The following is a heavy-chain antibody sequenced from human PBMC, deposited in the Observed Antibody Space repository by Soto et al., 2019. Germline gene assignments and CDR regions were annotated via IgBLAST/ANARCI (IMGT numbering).Heavy chain of an antibody. D-gene: IGHD1-7*01. V-gene: IGHV4-31*03. J-gene: IGHJ4*02. CDR2: IYYSGST. CDR3: ARDRNWNFFDY. Sequence: SETLSLTCTVSGGSISSGGYYWSWIRQHPGKGLEWIGYIYYSGSTYYNPSLKSRVTISVDTSKNQFSLKLSSVTAADTAVYYCARDRNWNFFDYWGQGTLVTVSS. CDR1: GGSISSGGYY.